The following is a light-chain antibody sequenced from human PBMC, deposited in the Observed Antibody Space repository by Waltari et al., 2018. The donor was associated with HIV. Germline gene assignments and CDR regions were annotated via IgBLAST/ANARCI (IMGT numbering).Light chain of an antibody. J-gene: IGLJ3*02. CDR3: CSYAGSSTLV. CDR1: SSNIGTYNL. Sequence: QSALTQPASVSGSPGPSITIPCPGTSSNIGTYNLVSWPQQHPGKAPKTLIYEVSERPSGVSNRFSGSKSGHTAPRTIAGLQAEDEADYCCCSYAGSSTLVVGGGTKVTVL. V-gene: IGLV2-23*02. CDR2: EVS.